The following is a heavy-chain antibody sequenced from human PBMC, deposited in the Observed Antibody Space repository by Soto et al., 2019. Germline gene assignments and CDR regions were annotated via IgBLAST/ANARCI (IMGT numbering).Heavy chain of an antibody. CDR3: ATYTVGEGGRGY. V-gene: IGHV4-4*09. D-gene: IGHD3-16*01. CDR1: GGSMRGQH. J-gene: IGHJ4*02. Sequence: QVQLQESGPGLVKPSETLSLTCTVSGGSMRGQHWSWIRQPPGKGLEWIGHHSDSTNYNPSLKSRITISTDTSKNQSSLKLSSVTAADTAVYYCATYTVGEGGRGYWGQGTLVTVSS. CDR2: HHSDST.